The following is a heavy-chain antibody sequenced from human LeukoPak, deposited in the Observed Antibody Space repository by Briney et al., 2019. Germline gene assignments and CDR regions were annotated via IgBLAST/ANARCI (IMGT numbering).Heavy chain of an antibody. D-gene: IGHD5-18*01. CDR2: ISYDGSNK. V-gene: IGHV3-30*04. J-gene: IGHJ4*02. CDR3: VRDRDTRVGPPDIDY. CDR1: GFTFSNYA. Sequence: PGRSLRLSCAASGFTFSNYAMHWVRQAPGKGLEWVAVISYDGSNKYYADSVKGRFTISRDTSKNPVYLQMNSLRAEDTGMYYCVRDRDTRVGPPDIDYWGQGTLVTVSS.